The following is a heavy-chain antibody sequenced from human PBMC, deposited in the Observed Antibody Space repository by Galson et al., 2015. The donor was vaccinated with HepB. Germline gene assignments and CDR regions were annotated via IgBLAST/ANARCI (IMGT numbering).Heavy chain of an antibody. Sequence: SVKVSCKASGGTFSSYAISWVRQAPGQGLEWMGGIIPIFGTANYAQKFQGRVTITADESTSTAYMELSSLRSEDTAVYYCARERYYDSSGYYYGFDYWGQGTLVTVSS. CDR3: ARERYYDSSGYYYGFDY. CDR1: GGTFSSYA. J-gene: IGHJ4*02. D-gene: IGHD3-22*01. CDR2: IIPIFGTA. V-gene: IGHV1-69*13.